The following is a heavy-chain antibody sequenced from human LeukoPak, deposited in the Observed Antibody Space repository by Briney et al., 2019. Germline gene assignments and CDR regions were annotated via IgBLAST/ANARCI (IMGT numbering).Heavy chain of an antibody. CDR3: AREGGLQLWGFGY. D-gene: IGHD5-18*01. V-gene: IGHV4-34*01. CDR2: INHSGGT. Sequence: SETLSLTCAVYGGSFSGYYWSWIRQPPGKGLEWIGEINHSGGTNYNPSLKSRVTISVDTSKNQFSLKLSSVTAADTAVYYCAREGGLQLWGFGYWGQGTLVTVSS. CDR1: GGSFSGYY. J-gene: IGHJ4*02.